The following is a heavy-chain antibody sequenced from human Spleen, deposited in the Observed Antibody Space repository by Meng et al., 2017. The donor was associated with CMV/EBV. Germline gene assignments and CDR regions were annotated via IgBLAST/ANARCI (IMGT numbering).Heavy chain of an antibody. V-gene: IGHV3-48*04. CDR3: ARALSKWEPNPLFGY. CDR1: GFTFSSYS. D-gene: IGHD1-26*01. Sequence: GGSLRLSCAASGFTFSSYSMNWVRQAPGKGLEWVSYISSSSSTIYYADSVKGRFTISRDNAKNSLYLQMNSLRAEDTAVYYCARALSKWEPNPLFGYWGQGTLVTVSS. J-gene: IGHJ4*02. CDR2: ISSSSSTI.